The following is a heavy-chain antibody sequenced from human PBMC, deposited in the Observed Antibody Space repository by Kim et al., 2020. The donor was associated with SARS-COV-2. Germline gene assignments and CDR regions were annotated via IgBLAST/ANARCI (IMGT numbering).Heavy chain of an antibody. CDR3: ARGGSGGRRYYYDSSGYYLDY. CDR1: GFTFSSYA. J-gene: IGHJ4*02. Sequence: GGSLRLSCAASGFTFSSYAMHWVRQAPGKGLEWVAVISYDGSNKYYADSVKGRFTISRDNSKNTLYLQMNSLRAEDTAVYYCARGGSGGRRYYYDSSGYYLDYWGQGTLVTVSS. D-gene: IGHD3-22*01. V-gene: IGHV3-30*04. CDR2: ISYDGSNK.